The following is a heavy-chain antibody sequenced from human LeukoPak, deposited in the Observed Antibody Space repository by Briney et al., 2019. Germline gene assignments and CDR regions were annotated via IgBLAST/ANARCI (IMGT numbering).Heavy chain of an antibody. V-gene: IGHV3-30*04. CDR1: GFTFSSYA. Sequence: GGSLRLSCAASGFTFSSYAMHWVRQAPGKGLVWVASISEDGSNKYYADSVKGRFTISRDNAKNTLYLQMNSLRAEDTAVYYCAGRGYSYGAFDYWGQGTLVTVSS. CDR3: AGRGYSYGAFDY. CDR2: ISEDGSNK. D-gene: IGHD5-18*01. J-gene: IGHJ4*02.